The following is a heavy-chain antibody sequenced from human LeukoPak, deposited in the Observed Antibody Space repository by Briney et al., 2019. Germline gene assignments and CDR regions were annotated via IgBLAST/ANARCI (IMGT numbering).Heavy chain of an antibody. Sequence: GRSLRLSCAASGFTFSSYGMHWVRQAPGKGLEWVAFIRYDGSNKYYVDSVKGRFTISRDSSKNTLYLQMNSLRAEDMALYYCAKGDCSSTSCLLPLVYWGQGTLVTVSS. V-gene: IGHV3-30*02. CDR1: GFTFSSYG. D-gene: IGHD2-2*01. CDR3: AKGDCSSTSCLLPLVY. J-gene: IGHJ4*02. CDR2: IRYDGSNK.